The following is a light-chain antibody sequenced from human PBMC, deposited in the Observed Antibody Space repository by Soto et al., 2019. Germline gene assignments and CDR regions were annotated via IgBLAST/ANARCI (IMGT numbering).Light chain of an antibody. Sequence: DIQMTQSPSTLSASVGDRVTITCRASQSITNCLAWYQQKPGKAPKLLIFDASSLRSGVQSRFSGSGSGTEFTLTISSLQPEDFATYYCQQHNPYSPYTFGQGTKLEIK. CDR1: QSITNC. V-gene: IGKV1-5*03. CDR2: DAS. J-gene: IGKJ2*01. CDR3: QQHNPYSPYT.